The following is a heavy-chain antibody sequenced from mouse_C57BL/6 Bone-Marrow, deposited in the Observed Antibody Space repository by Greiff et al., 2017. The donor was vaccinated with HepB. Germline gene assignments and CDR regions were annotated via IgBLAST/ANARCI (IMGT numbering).Heavy chain of an antibody. CDR3: AKIQFTTVVAPYAMDY. CDR2: IWRGGST. D-gene: IGHD1-1*01. Sequence: QVQLQQSGPGLVQPSQSLSITCTVSGFSLTSYGVHWVRQSPGKGLEWLGVIWRGGSTDYNAAFMSRLSITKDNSKSQVFFKMNSLQADDTAIYYCAKIQFTTVVAPYAMDYWGQGTSVTVSS. J-gene: IGHJ4*01. V-gene: IGHV2-5*01. CDR1: GFSLTSYG.